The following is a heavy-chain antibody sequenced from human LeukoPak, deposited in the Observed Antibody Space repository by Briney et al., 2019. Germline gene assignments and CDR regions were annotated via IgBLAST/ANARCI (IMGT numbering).Heavy chain of an antibody. CDR1: GGSFSGYY. CDR2: INHSGST. CDR3: AIGWNKYPPPPFDY. V-gene: IGHV4-34*01. J-gene: IGHJ4*02. Sequence: SETLSLTCAVYGGSFSGYYWSWIRQPPGKGLEWIGEINHSGSTNYNPSLKSRVTISVDTSKNQFSLKLSSVTAADTAVYYCAIGWNKYPPPPFDYWGQGTLVTVSS. D-gene: IGHD1/OR15-1a*01.